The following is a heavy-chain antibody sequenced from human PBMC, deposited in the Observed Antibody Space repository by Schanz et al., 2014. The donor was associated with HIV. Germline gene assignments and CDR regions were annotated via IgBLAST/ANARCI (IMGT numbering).Heavy chain of an antibody. Sequence: EVQLLESGGGLVQPGGSLRLSCEVSGFTFSGYAMSWVRQAPGKGLEWVSAISDSGRTTYYGDSAKGRFTISRDNSKNTLYLQMHSLRAEDTAVYYCARGAGDTDWGRIWGQGTLVTVSS. CDR1: GFTFSGYA. CDR3: ARGAGDTDWGRI. J-gene: IGHJ3*02. CDR2: ISDSGRTT. D-gene: IGHD5-18*01. V-gene: IGHV3-23*01.